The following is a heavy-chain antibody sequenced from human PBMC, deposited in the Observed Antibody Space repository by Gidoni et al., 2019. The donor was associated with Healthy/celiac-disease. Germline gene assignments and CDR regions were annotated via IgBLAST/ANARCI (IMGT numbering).Heavy chain of an antibody. CDR1: GYDFTGSY. CDR2: INPNSGGT. J-gene: IGHJ3*02. Sequence: QVQLVQSGAGVKKPGASEKVSCKASGYDFTGSYMHWVRQAPGQGLEWMGRINPNSGGTNYAQKFQCRVTMTRDTSISTAYMERSRLRSDETAVYYCARGGDSSGYPRGDAFDIWGQGTMVTVSS. V-gene: IGHV1-2*06. CDR3: ARGGDSSGYPRGDAFDI. D-gene: IGHD3-22*01.